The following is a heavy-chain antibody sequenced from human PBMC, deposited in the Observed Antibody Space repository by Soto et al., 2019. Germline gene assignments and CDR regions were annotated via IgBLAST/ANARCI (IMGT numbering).Heavy chain of an antibody. D-gene: IGHD6-19*01. CDR2: IYYTGNT. J-gene: IGHJ4*02. Sequence: PSETLSLTCTVSGVSISSSYWGWIRQPPGKGLEWIGYIYYTGNTNYNPSLKSRVTISVDTSKNQFSLKLSSLTAADTAVFYCARANGGWYFDHWGQGTLVTVSS. CDR1: GVSISSSY. V-gene: IGHV4-59*13. CDR3: ARANGGWYFDH.